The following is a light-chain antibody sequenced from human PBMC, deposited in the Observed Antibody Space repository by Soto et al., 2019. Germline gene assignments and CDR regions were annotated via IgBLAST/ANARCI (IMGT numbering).Light chain of an antibody. Sequence: QSALTQPASVSGSPGQSITISCTGSSSDGGTYNLVSWYQQHPGKAPKLMIYEGSKRPSGVSNRFSGSKSGNTASLTISGPQAEDEADYYCCSYAGSSTFEVFGGGTKLTVL. CDR3: CSYAGSSTFEV. CDR1: SSDGGTYNL. J-gene: IGLJ2*01. CDR2: EGS. V-gene: IGLV2-23*03.